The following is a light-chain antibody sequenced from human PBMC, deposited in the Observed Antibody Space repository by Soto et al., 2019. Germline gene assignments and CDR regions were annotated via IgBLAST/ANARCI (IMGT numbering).Light chain of an antibody. Sequence: QSALTQPPSASGSPGQSVTISCTGTRSDVGGYDYVSWYQQHPGKATKLMIYEVSKRPSGVPERFSGSKSGNSASLTVSGRQAEDEADFYSSSYAGRNNVFGTGTKGTVL. CDR3: SSYAGRNNV. J-gene: IGLJ1*01. V-gene: IGLV2-8*01. CDR1: RSDVGGYDY. CDR2: EVS.